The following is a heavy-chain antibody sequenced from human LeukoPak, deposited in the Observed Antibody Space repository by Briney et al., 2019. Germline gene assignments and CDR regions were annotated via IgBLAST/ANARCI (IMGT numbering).Heavy chain of an antibody. Sequence: PGGSLRLSWAASGFTFGSSAMSWVRQAPGKGLEWVSSISIGSNYIYYGDSVKGRFTISRDNAKKSLYLQMNSLRAEDTAVYYCARRWLQSYAFDIWGQGTMVTVSS. CDR2: ISIGSNYI. CDR1: GFTFGSSA. J-gene: IGHJ3*02. CDR3: ARRWLQSYAFDI. D-gene: IGHD5-24*01. V-gene: IGHV3-21*01.